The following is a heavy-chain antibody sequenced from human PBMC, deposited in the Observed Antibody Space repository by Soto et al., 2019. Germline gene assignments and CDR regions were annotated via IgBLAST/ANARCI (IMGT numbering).Heavy chain of an antibody. CDR3: AKDATTLDY. Sequence: QVQLVESGGGVVQPGRSLRLSCAASGFTFSSYGMHWVRQAPGKGLEWVAVISYDGSNKYYADSVKGRFTISRDNSKNTLYLQMNSLRAEDTAVYYCAKDATTLDYWGQGTLVTVSS. D-gene: IGHD4-17*01. CDR2: ISYDGSNK. CDR1: GFTFSSYG. V-gene: IGHV3-30*18. J-gene: IGHJ4*02.